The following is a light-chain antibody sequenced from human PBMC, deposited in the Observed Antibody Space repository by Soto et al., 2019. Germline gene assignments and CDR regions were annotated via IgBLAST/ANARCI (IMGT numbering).Light chain of an antibody. V-gene: IGLV1-47*01. J-gene: IGLJ1*01. CDR2: RNS. CDR3: AAWDDNLSGLYV. Sequence: SLLTPLPPAFGTPRQRVTLSFSWSAPTNGRNYVYWYQQLPGTAPKLLIYRNSQRPSGVPDRFSGSKSGTSASLAISGLRSEDEADYYCAAWDDNLSGLYVFGAGTKVTVL. CDR1: APTNGRNY.